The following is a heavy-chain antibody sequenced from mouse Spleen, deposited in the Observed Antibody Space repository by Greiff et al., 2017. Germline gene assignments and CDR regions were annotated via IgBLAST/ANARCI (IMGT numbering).Heavy chain of an antibody. CDR1: GYSITSGYY. Sequence: EVQLQESGPGLVKPSQSLSLTCSVPGYSITSGYYWNWIRQFPGNKLEWMGYISYDGSNNYNPSLKNRISITRDTSKNQFFLKLNSVTTEDTATYYCARDPPWGQGTLVTVSA. J-gene: IGHJ3*01. CDR3: ARDPP. V-gene: IGHV3-6*01. CDR2: ISYDGSN.